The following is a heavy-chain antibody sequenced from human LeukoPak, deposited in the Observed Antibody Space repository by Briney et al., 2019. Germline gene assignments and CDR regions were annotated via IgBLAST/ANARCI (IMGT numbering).Heavy chain of an antibody. V-gene: IGHV1-46*01. CDR2: IFPSGGST. D-gene: IGHD1-26*01. J-gene: IGHJ4*02. CDR1: GYTFTNYY. CDR3: ARGYSGSYSYFDY. Sequence: ASVKVSCKASGYTFTNYYMHWVRQAPGQGLEWMGVIFPSGGSTSYAQKFQDRVTMTRDTSTSTVYMELSSLRPEDTAVYYCARGYSGSYSYFDYWGQGTLVTVSS.